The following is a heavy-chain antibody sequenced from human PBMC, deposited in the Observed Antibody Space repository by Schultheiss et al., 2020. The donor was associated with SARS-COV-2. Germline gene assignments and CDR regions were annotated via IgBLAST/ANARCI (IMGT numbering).Heavy chain of an antibody. CDR3: VRDDNFDV. J-gene: IGHJ3*01. V-gene: IGHV3-23*01. CDR2: ISGSGGST. Sequence: GGSLRLSCAVSGFTFSNYAMSWVRQAPGKGLEWVSAISGSGGSTYYADSVKGRFTISRDNSKNTLYLQMNSLRAEDTAMYYCVRDDNFDVWGQGTMVTVSS. CDR1: GFTFSNYA. D-gene: IGHD3-22*01.